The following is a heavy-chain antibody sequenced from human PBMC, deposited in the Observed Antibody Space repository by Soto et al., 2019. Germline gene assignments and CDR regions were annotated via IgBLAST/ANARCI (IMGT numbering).Heavy chain of an antibody. J-gene: IGHJ6*02. Sequence: QVQLVQSGAEVKKPGSSVKVSCKASGGTFSSYAISWVRQAPGQGLEWMGGIIPISCTANYAQKFQGRVRINAIESASTADMEVSSLKTEDTAVYYCARAQGSSTSLDIYYYYYYGMDVWGQGTTVTVSS. CDR3: ARAQGSSTSLDIYYYYYYGMDV. V-gene: IGHV1-69*01. CDR1: GGTFSSYA. D-gene: IGHD2-2*01. CDR2: IIPISCTA.